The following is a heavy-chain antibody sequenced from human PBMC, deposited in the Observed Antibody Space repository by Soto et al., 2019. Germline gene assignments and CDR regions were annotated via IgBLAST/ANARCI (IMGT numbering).Heavy chain of an antibody. CDR2: ISACNGNT. Sequence: GASVKVSCKASGYTFTSYGISWVRQAPGQGLEWMGWISACNGNTNYAQKLQGRVTMTTDTSTSTAYMELRSLRSDDTAVYYCARDPTRITIFGVVTSDAYYYYGMDVWGQGTTVTVSS. CDR1: GYTFTSYG. CDR3: ARDPTRITIFGVVTSDAYYYYGMDV. D-gene: IGHD3-3*01. J-gene: IGHJ6*02. V-gene: IGHV1-18*01.